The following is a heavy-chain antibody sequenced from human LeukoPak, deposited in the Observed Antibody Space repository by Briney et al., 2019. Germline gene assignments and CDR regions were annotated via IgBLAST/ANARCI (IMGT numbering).Heavy chain of an antibody. CDR1: GGSISSGGYY. Sequence: PSETLSLTCTVSGGSISSGGYYWSWIRQHPGKGLEWIGYIYYSGSTYYNPSLKSRVTISVDTSKNQFSQKLSSVTAADTAVYYCARDIPVGKYNWFDPWGQGTLVTVSS. CDR2: IYYSGST. CDR3: ARDIPVGKYNWFDP. J-gene: IGHJ5*02. V-gene: IGHV4-31*03.